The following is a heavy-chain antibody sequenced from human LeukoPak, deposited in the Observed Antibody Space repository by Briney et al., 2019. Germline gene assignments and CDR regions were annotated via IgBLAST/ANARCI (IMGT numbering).Heavy chain of an antibody. CDR3: TRPQLPDDAFDI. Sequence: GGSLRLSCTASGFTFGDYAMSWVRQAPGKGLEWVGFIRSKAYGGTTEYAASVKGRFTISRGDSKSIAYLQMNSLKTEDTAVYYCTRPQLPDDAFDIWGQGTMVTVSS. CDR2: IRSKAYGGTT. J-gene: IGHJ3*02. V-gene: IGHV3-49*04. D-gene: IGHD5-24*01. CDR1: GFTFGDYA.